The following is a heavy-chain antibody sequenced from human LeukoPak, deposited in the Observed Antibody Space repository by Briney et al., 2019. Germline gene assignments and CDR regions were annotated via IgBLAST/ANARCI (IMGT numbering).Heavy chain of an antibody. CDR2: INWNGGST. CDR1: GGSFSGYY. V-gene: IGHV3-20*04. Sequence: PSETLSLTCAVYGGSFSGYYWSWVRQAPGKGLEWVSGINWNGGSTGYADSVKGRFTISRDNAKNSLYLQMNSLRAEDTALYYCARGGITIFGVVSYMDVWGKGTTVTVSS. CDR3: ARGGITIFGVVSYMDV. D-gene: IGHD3-3*01. J-gene: IGHJ6*03.